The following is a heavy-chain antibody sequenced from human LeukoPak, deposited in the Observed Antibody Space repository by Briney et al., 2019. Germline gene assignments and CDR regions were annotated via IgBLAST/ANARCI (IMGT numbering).Heavy chain of an antibody. CDR3: ASSRRITMVRGVFFYAFDI. V-gene: IGHV3-74*01. CDR2: INSDGSRT. Sequence: GGSLRFSCAASGFTFSSYWMHWVRQAPGRGLVWVSRINSDGSRTTYADSVKGRFTISRDNSKNTLYLQMNSLKAEDTAVYYCASSRRITMVRGVFFYAFDIWGQGTMVTVSS. J-gene: IGHJ3*02. CDR1: GFTFSSYW. D-gene: IGHD3-10*01.